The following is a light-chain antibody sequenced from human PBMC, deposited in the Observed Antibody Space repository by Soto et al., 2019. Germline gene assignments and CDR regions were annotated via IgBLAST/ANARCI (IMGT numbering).Light chain of an antibody. J-gene: IGKJ5*01. V-gene: IGKV1-39*01. CDR3: QQSYSTLSIT. CDR1: ESISRH. Sequence: DIQMTQSPSSLSASVGDRVTITCRASESISRHLNWYQQKPGKAPKLLIYAASTLQNGVPSRFSGSGSGTDFTLTISNLQPEDFATYYCQQSYSTLSITFGQGTRLEIK. CDR2: AAS.